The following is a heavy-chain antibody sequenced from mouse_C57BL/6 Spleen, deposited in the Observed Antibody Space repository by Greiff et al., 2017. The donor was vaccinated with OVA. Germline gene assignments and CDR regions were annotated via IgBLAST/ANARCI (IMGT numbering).Heavy chain of an antibody. V-gene: IGHV6-3*01. CDR2: IRLKSDNYAT. D-gene: IGHD2-4*01. J-gene: IGHJ3*01. Sequence: EVQRVESGGGLVQPGGSMKLSCVASGFTFSNYWMNWVRQSPEKGLEWVAQIRLKSDNYATHYAESVKGRFTISRDDSKSSVYLQMNNLRAEDTGIYYCTGGYYDYVWFAYWGQGTLVTVSA. CDR1: GFTFSNYW. CDR3: TGGYYDYVWFAY.